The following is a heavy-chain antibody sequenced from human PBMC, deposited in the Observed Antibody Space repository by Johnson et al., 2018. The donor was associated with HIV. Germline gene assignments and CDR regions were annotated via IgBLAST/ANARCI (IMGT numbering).Heavy chain of an antibody. CDR2: ISWNSGSI. Sequence: VQLVESGGGLVQPGRSLRLSCAASGFTFDDYAMHWVRQAPGKGLEWVSGISWNSGSIGYADSVKGRFTISRDNSKNTLYLQMNSLRAEDTAVYYCARVITEGGTRWAFDIWGQGTMVTVSS. J-gene: IGHJ3*02. V-gene: IGHV3-9*01. D-gene: IGHD6-13*01. CDR1: GFTFDDYA. CDR3: ARVITEGGTRWAFDI.